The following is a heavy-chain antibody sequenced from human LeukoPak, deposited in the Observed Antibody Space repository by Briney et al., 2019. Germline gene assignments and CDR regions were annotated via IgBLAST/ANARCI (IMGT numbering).Heavy chain of an antibody. V-gene: IGHV3-15*01. CDR1: GFTFSSYE. J-gene: IGHJ3*02. CDR3: TMNDAFDI. Sequence: GGSLRLSCAASGFTFSSYEMNWVRQAPGKGLEWVGRIKTNTDVGTIDYAAPVKGRFTISRDDSENTLYLQMNSLKTEDTALYYCTMNDAFDIWGQGTMVTVSS. CDR2: IKTNTDVGTI.